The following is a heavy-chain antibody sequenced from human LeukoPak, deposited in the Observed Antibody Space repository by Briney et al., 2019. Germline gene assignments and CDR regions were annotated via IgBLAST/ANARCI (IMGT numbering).Heavy chain of an antibody. CDR2: IWYDGSNK. D-gene: IGHD3-10*01. Sequence: GGSLRLSCAASGFTFSSYGMHWVRQAPGKGLEWVAVIWYDGSNKYYADSVKGRFTISRDNSKNTLYLQMNSLRAEDTAVYYCARDKRSGSSYNVDWFDPWGQGTLVTVSS. CDR3: ARDKRSGSSYNVDWFDP. V-gene: IGHV3-33*01. CDR1: GFTFSSYG. J-gene: IGHJ5*02.